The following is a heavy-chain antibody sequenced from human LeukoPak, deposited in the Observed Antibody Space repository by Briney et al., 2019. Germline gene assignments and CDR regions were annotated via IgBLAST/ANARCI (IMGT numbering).Heavy chain of an antibody. Sequence: PGRSLRLSCAASGFTFDDYAMHWVRQAPGKGLEWVSGISWNSGSIGYADSVKGRFTISRDNAKNSLCLQMNSLRAEDTALYYCAKDLGISVVPAATTYYYYYGMDVWGQGTTVTVSS. CDR1: GFTFDDYA. D-gene: IGHD2-2*01. J-gene: IGHJ6*02. CDR2: ISWNSGSI. CDR3: AKDLGISVVPAATTYYYYYGMDV. V-gene: IGHV3-9*01.